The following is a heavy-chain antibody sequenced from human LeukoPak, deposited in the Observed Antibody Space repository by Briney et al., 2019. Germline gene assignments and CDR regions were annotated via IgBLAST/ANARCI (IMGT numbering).Heavy chain of an antibody. CDR3: AKGDSGYDLLYYFDY. Sequence: GGSLRLSCAASGFTFSSYSMNWVRQAPGKGLEWVSYISSSSTIYYADSVKGRFTISRDNAKNSLYLQMNSLRAEDTALYYCAKGDSGYDLLYYFDYWGQGTLVTVSS. D-gene: IGHD5-12*01. CDR1: GFTFSSYS. V-gene: IGHV3-48*04. CDR2: ISSSSTI. J-gene: IGHJ4*02.